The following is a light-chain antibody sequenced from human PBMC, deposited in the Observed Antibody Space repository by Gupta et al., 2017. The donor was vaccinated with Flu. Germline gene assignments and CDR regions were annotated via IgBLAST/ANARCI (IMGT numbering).Light chain of an antibody. CDR2: EVT. CDR1: SSDVGGYDL. Sequence: SALPQPPSASGSPRPSVTISCTGTSSDVGGYDLVSWYQQHPGKAPKLMIYEVTKRPAGVPDRFSGSKSGNTASLTVSGRQAEDEADYYCSSYAGSNTWVFGGGTKLTVL. CDR3: SSYAGSNTWV. V-gene: IGLV2-8*01. J-gene: IGLJ3*02.